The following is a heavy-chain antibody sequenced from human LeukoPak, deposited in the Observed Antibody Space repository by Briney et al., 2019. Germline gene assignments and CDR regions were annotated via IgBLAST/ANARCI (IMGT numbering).Heavy chain of an antibody. D-gene: IGHD7-27*01. V-gene: IGHV1-8*01. J-gene: IGHJ4*02. Sequence: ASVKVSCKASGYTFTSYDFNWVRQATGQRPEWMGWMSPNSGDTGYAQKFQDRVTMTRNTSISTAHMELSSLRSDDTAVYYCARGPPNWGYDYWGPGTLVTVFS. CDR3: ARGPPNWGYDY. CDR2: MSPNSGDT. CDR1: GYTFTSYD.